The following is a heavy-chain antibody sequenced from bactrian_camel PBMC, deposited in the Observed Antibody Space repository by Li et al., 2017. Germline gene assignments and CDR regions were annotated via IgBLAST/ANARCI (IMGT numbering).Heavy chain of an antibody. CDR1: GYSVSKGY. CDR3: AALCTVWRGSPLTCEYHY. D-gene: IGHD3*01. CDR2: IDSTGSP. V-gene: IGHV3S53*01. Sequence: AQLVESGGGSVLAGGSLRLSCAASGYSVSKGYMAWFRQAPGKEREGVAAIDSTGSPTYTYSVKGRFAISKDNAKNTLYLQMNNLKPEDTAMYYCAALCTVWRGSPLTCEYHYWGQGTQVTVS. J-gene: IGHJ4*01.